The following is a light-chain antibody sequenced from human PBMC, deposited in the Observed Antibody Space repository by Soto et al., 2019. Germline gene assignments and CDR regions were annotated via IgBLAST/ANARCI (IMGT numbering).Light chain of an antibody. Sequence: DIQMTQSPSSLSASVEDRVTITCRASQSIITYLNWYQQKPGKAPKLLISAASSLQSGVPSRFSGSGSGTDFTLTISSLQPEDFATYYCQHCYRSPLTFGGGTKVEIK. V-gene: IGKV1-39*01. CDR3: QHCYRSPLT. CDR1: QSIITY. J-gene: IGKJ4*01. CDR2: AAS.